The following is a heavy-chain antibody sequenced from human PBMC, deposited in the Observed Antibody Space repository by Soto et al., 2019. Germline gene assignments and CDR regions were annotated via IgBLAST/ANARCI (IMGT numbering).Heavy chain of an antibody. J-gene: IGHJ5*02. Sequence: SETLSLTCTVSGDSITNYYWSWIRQAPGKGLEWVGYIYYTGTTTYNPSLKSRVAMSLDTSKKQVSLKVTSMTAADTAVYYCAREYLRWFDPWGQGTLVTVSS. V-gene: IGHV4-59*01. CDR3: AREYLRWFDP. CDR2: IYYTGTT. CDR1: GDSITNYY. D-gene: IGHD2-8*01.